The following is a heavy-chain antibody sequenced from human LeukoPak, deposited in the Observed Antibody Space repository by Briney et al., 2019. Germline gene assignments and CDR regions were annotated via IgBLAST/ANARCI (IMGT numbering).Heavy chain of an antibody. Sequence: ASVKVSCKASGYTFTSYGISWVRQAPGQGLEWMGWISAYNGNTNYAQKLQGRVTMTTDTSTSTAYMELRRLRSDDTAVYYCARDRRYRITMVRGVPFDYWGQGTLVTVSS. V-gene: IGHV1-18*01. CDR2: ISAYNGNT. CDR1: GYTFTSYG. J-gene: IGHJ4*02. D-gene: IGHD3-10*01. CDR3: ARDRRYRITMVRGVPFDY.